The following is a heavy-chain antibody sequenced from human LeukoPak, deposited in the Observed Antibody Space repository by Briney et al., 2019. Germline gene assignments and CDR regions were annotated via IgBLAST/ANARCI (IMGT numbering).Heavy chain of an antibody. D-gene: IGHD3-22*01. Sequence: GGSLRLSRAASGFTFSSYAMSWVRQAPGKGLEWVSAISGSGGSTYYADSVKGRFTISRDNSKNTLYLQMNSLRAEDTAVYYCAKDRYDSSGYFDHPLYYFDYWGQGTLVTVSS. V-gene: IGHV3-23*01. CDR2: ISGSGGST. J-gene: IGHJ4*02. CDR3: AKDRYDSSGYFDHPLYYFDY. CDR1: GFTFSSYA.